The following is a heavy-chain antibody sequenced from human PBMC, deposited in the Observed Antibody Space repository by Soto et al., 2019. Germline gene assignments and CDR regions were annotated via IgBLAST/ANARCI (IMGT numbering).Heavy chain of an antibody. J-gene: IGHJ4*02. V-gene: IGHV6-1*01. CDR2: TYYRSKWYN. D-gene: IGHD3-9*01. Sequence: RSQTLSLTCAISGDSVSSRSAAWNWIRQSPSRGLEWLGRTYYRSKWYNHYAVSVKSRATINPDTSKNQFSLQLNSVTPEDTAVYYCARGIRYFDWLQDYYDYWGQGTLVTVST. CDR3: ARGIRYFDWLQDYYDY. CDR1: GDSVSSRSAA.